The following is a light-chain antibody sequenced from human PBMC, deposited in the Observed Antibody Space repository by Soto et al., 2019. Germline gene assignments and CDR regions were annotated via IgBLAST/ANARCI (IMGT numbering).Light chain of an antibody. V-gene: IGLV1-51*02. CDR3: GTWYSSLSAGV. CDR1: SSNIGNNY. CDR2: ENN. Sequence: QSVLTQPPSVSAAPGQKVTISRSGTSSNIGNNYVAWYQQLPGTAPKLLLYENNKRPSGIPDRFSGSKSGTSATLGITGLQTGEEADYYCGTWYSSLSAGVFGGGTKLTVL. J-gene: IGLJ3*02.